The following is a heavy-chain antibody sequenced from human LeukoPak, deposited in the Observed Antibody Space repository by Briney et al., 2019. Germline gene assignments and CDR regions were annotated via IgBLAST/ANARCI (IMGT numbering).Heavy chain of an antibody. D-gene: IGHD6-13*01. CDR1: GFTVSSNY. CDR3: ARVYSSSWSDLDY. J-gene: IGHJ4*02. CDR2: IYSGGST. V-gene: IGHV3-66*01. Sequence: GGSLRLSCAASGFTVSSNYMSWVRQAPGKGLEWVSVIYSGGSTYYADSVKGRFTIPRDNSKNTLYLQMNSLRAEDTAVYYCARVYSSSWSDLDYWGQGTLVTVSS.